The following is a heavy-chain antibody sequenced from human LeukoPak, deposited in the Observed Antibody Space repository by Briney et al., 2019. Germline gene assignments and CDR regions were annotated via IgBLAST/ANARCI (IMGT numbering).Heavy chain of an antibody. CDR2: INHSGNT. CDR3: ARSKDGSGFAAY. V-gene: IGHV4-34*01. Sequence: PSETLSLTCAVYGGSFSGYYWTWIRQPPGKGLEWIGEINHSGNTNYNPCLKSRVAISADTSKNQFSLKLSSVIAADTAMYYCARSKDGSGFAAYWGQGTQVTVSS. J-gene: IGHJ4*02. CDR1: GGSFSGYY. D-gene: IGHD3-22*01.